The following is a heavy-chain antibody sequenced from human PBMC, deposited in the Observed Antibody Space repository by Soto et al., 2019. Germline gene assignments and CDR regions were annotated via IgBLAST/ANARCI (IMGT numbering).Heavy chain of an antibody. J-gene: IGHJ5*02. V-gene: IGHV4-30-4*08. Sequence: SETLSLTCTVSGGSISSGGYYWSWIRQHPGKGLEWIGYIYYSGSTYYNPSLKSRVTISVDTSKNQFSLKLSSVTAADTAVYYCASLGHDFWSGYYDWFDPWGQGTLVTVSS. CDR2: IYYSGST. CDR3: ASLGHDFWSGYYDWFDP. D-gene: IGHD3-3*01. CDR1: GGSISSGGYY.